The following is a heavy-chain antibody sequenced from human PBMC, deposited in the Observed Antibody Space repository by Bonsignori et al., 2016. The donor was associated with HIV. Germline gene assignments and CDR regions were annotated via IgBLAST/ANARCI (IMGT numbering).Heavy chain of an antibody. J-gene: IGHJ5*02. V-gene: IGHV3-23*01. CDR2: ISGSGGST. Sequence: WIRQPPGKGLEWVSAISGSGGSTYYADSVKGRFTISRDNSKNTLYLQMNSLRAEDTAVYYCAKDPTVTTSHHWGQGTLVTVSS. D-gene: IGHD4-17*01. CDR3: AKDPTVTTSHH.